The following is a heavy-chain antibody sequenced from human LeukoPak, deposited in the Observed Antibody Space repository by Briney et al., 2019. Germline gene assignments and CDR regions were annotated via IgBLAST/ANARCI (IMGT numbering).Heavy chain of an antibody. CDR1: GGSISSASYY. D-gene: IGHD4-17*01. CDR2: VYTSGNT. Sequence: TLSLTCTVSGGSISSASYYWSWVRQPAGKGLEWIGRVYTSGNTNYNPSLKSRVTISVDTSKNQFSLKLNSVTAADTAVYYCARAPRLNYGTYYNYYMDVWGKGTTVTVSS. J-gene: IGHJ6*03. CDR3: ARAPRLNYGTYYNYYMDV. V-gene: IGHV4-61*02.